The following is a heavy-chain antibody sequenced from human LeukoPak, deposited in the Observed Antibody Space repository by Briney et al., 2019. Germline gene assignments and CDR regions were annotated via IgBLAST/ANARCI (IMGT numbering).Heavy chain of an antibody. CDR3: AKDSWDCSGGSCYSYFDN. CDR2: ISGSGGNT. J-gene: IGHJ4*02. Sequence: GGSLRLSCAASGFTFTSYAMSWVRQGPGKGLEWVSAISGSGGNTYYADSVKGRFTISRDNSKNTLYLQMDSLRAEDTAVYYCAKDSWDCSGGSCYSYFDNWGQGTLATVSS. D-gene: IGHD2-15*01. V-gene: IGHV3-23*01. CDR1: GFTFTSYA.